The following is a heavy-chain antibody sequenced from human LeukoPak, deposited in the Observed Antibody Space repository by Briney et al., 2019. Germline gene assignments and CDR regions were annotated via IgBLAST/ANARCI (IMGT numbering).Heavy chain of an antibody. Sequence: SVKVSCKASGGTFSSCAISWVRQAPGQGLEWMGRIIPILGIANYAQKFQGRVTITADKSTSTAYMELSSLRSEDTAVYYCARVSVAAAGTYYYYGMDVWGQGTTVTVSS. CDR2: IIPILGIA. J-gene: IGHJ6*02. V-gene: IGHV1-69*04. CDR1: GGTFSSCA. CDR3: ARVSVAAAGTYYYYGMDV. D-gene: IGHD6-13*01.